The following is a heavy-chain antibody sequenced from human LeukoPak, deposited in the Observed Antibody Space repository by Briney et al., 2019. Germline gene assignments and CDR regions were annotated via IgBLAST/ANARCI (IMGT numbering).Heavy chain of an antibody. CDR2: IKHDGSEK. V-gene: IGHV3-7*01. J-gene: IGHJ4*02. CDR3: ARGLAYSFGYGIDY. CDR1: GFIFTNYF. D-gene: IGHD5-18*01. Sequence: GGSLRLSCAASGFIFTNYFMSWVRQAPGKGLEWVASIKHDGSEKYYVDSVRGRFTISRDNTMNSLYLQMNSLRAEDTALYYCARGLAYSFGYGIDYWGQGTLVTVSS.